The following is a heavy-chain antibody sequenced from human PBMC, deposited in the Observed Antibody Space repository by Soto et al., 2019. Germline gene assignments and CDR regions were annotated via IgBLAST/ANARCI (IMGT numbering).Heavy chain of an antibody. V-gene: IGHV3-23*01. CDR1: GFTFSSYA. J-gene: IGHJ4*02. Sequence: QPGGSLRLSCAASGFTFSSYAMSWVRQAPGKGLEWVSAISGSGGSTYYADTVKGRFTNSRDNSKNTLYLQMNSQRAEDTVVYYCAKDRSSGPKYYFDYWGQGTLVTVSS. D-gene: IGHD6-19*01. CDR3: AKDRSSGPKYYFDY. CDR2: ISGSGGST.